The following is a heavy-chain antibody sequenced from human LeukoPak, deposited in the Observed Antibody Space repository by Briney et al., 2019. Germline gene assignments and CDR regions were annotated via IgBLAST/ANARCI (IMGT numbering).Heavy chain of an antibody. CDR3: AKDLGSGSYAADY. CDR2: IQYDGRDK. D-gene: IGHD1-26*01. J-gene: IGHJ4*02. CDR1: GFTFRNFG. Sequence: GGSLRLSCAASGFTFRNFGMHWVRQAPGKGLEWVAFIQYDGRDKFYADSVKGRFTISRDNSKNTLYLQTNSLRAEDTALYYCAKDLGSGSYAADYWGQGTLVTVPS. V-gene: IGHV3-30*02.